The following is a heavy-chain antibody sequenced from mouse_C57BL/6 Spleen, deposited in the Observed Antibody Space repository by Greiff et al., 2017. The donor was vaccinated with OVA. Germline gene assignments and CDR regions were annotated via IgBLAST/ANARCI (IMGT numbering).Heavy chain of an antibody. CDR3: TGTGRYFDY. J-gene: IGHJ2*01. CDR1: GFTFSNYW. V-gene: IGHV6-3*01. CDR2: IRLKSDNYAT. Sequence: EVKLMESGGGLVQPGGSMKLSCVASGFTFSNYWMNWVRQSPEKGLEWVAQIRLKSDNYATHYAESVKGRFTISRDDSKSSVYLQMNNLRAEDTGIYYCTGTGRYFDYWGQGTTLTVSS. D-gene: IGHD4-1*01.